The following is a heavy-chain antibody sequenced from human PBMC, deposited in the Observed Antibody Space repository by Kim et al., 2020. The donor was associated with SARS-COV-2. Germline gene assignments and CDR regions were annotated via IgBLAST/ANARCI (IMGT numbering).Heavy chain of an antibody. CDR3: ARARISSGYWDCSGGSCEGVSYYYGMDV. J-gene: IGHJ6*02. D-gene: IGHD2-15*01. Sequence: SQTLSLTCAISGDSVSSNSAAWNWIRQSPSRGLEWLGRTYYRSKWYNDYAVSVKSRITINPDTSKNQFSLQLNSVTPEDTAVYYCARARISSGYWDCSGGSCEGVSYYYGMDVWGQGTTVTVSS. CDR1: GDSVSSNSAA. V-gene: IGHV6-1*01. CDR2: TYYRSKWYN.